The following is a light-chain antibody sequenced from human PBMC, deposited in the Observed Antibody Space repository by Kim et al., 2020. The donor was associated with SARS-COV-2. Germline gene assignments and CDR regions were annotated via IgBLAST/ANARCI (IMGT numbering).Light chain of an antibody. J-gene: IGKJ1*01. CDR1: QDISNY. CDR2: ATS. CDR3: QKYDSAPWT. Sequence: IQMTQSPSSLSASVGDEVTITCRASQDISNYLAWYQQKPGKAPKLLMYATSTLQSGVPSRFRGSRSGTDFTHIITRLQPEDVATYFCQKYDSAPWTFGQGTKVEI. V-gene: IGKV1-27*01.